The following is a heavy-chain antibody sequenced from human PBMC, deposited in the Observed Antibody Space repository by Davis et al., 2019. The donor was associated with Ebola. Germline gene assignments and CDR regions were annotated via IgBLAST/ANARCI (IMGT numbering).Heavy chain of an antibody. CDR3: AKGLGFWSGYPFDY. Sequence: GESLKISCAASGFTFDDYAMHWVRQAPGKGLEWVSLISWDGGSTYYADSVKGRFTISRDNSKNSLYLQMNSLRAEDTAVYYCAKGLGFWSGYPFDYWGQGTLVTVSS. CDR2: ISWDGGST. D-gene: IGHD3-3*01. CDR1: GFTFDDYA. V-gene: IGHV3-43D*03. J-gene: IGHJ4*02.